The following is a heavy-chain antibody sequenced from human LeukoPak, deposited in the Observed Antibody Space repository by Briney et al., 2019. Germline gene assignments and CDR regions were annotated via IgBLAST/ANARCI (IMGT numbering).Heavy chain of an antibody. V-gene: IGHV1-46*01. Sequence: ASVKVSCKASGYTFTSYYMHWVRQAPGQGLEWMGIINPSGGSTSYAQKFQGRVTMTTDTSTSTAYMELRSLRSDDTAVYYCARGDYDLDYWGQGTLVTVSS. J-gene: IGHJ4*02. CDR1: GYTFTSYY. CDR3: ARGDYDLDY. D-gene: IGHD4-17*01. CDR2: INPSGGST.